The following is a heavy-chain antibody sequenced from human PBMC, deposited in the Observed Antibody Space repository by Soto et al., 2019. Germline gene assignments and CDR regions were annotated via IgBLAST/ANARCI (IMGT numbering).Heavy chain of an antibody. CDR1: GFTFSSYS. CDR2: ISSSSSTI. V-gene: IGHV3-48*01. Sequence: GGSLRLSCAASGFTFSSYSMNWVRQAPGKGLEWVSYISSSSSTIYYADSVKGRFTISRDNAKNSLYLQMNSLRAEDTAVYYCARVFGEWLLSPHFDYWGQGTLVTVSS. CDR3: ARVFGEWLLSPHFDY. D-gene: IGHD3-3*01. J-gene: IGHJ4*02.